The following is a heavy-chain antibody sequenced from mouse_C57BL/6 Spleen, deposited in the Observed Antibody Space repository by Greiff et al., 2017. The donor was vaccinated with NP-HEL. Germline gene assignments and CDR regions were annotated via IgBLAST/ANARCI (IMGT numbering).Heavy chain of an antibody. CDR1: GYAFSSSW. J-gene: IGHJ2*01. V-gene: IGHV1-82*01. CDR2: IYPGDGDT. D-gene: IGHD1-1*01. Sequence: VQRVESGPELVKPGASVKISCKASGYAFSSSWMNWVKQRPGKGLEWIGRIYPGDGDTNYNGKFKGKATLTADKSSSTAYMQRSSLTSEDSAVYFCARDDYGSSYFDYWGQGTTLTVSS. CDR3: ARDDYGSSYFDY.